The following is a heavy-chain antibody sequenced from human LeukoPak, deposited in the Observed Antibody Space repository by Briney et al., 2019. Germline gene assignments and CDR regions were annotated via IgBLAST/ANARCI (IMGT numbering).Heavy chain of an antibody. CDR2: IYSGDST. CDR3: AREGPSSGWYVVDY. V-gene: IGHV3-53*01. J-gene: IGHJ4*02. CDR1: GFTVSGNY. D-gene: IGHD6-19*01. Sequence: GGSLRLSCAASGFTVSGNYMSWVRQAPAKGLDWVSVIYSGDSTYYADSVKGRFTISRDNSKNTLFLQMNSLRAGDTAVYYCAREGPSSGWYVVDYWGQGTLVTVSS.